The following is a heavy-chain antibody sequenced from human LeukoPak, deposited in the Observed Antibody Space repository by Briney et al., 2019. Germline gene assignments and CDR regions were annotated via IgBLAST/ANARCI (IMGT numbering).Heavy chain of an antibody. D-gene: IGHD3-22*01. J-gene: IGHJ5*02. V-gene: IGHV3-74*01. CDR1: GFTFSNYW. CDR3: ARARTDSSGWWFDP. CDR2: INSEGTST. Sequence: GGSLRLSCAASGFTFSNYWMHWVRQAPGKGLVWVSRINSEGTSTSYADSVKGRFTISRDNAKNTLYLQMNSLRAEDTAVYYCARARTDSSGWWFDPWGQGTLVTVSS.